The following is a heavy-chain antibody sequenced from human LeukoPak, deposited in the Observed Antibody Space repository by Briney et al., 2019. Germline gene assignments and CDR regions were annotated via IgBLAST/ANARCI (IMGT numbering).Heavy chain of an antibody. Sequence: PGRSLRLSCAASGFTFDDYAMHWVRQAPGKGLEWVSGISWNSGSIGYADSVKGRFTISRDNAKNSLYLQMNSLRAEDTAVYYCARDELGYSYGPESNYYYYMDVWGKGTTVTVSS. V-gene: IGHV3-9*01. CDR1: GFTFDDYA. J-gene: IGHJ6*03. CDR2: ISWNSGSI. CDR3: ARDELGYSYGPESNYYYYMDV. D-gene: IGHD5-18*01.